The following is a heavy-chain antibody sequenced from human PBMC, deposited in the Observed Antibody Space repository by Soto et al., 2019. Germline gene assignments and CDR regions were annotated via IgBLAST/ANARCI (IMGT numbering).Heavy chain of an antibody. Sequence: PSETLSLTCTVSGGSINNYYWSWIRQPPGKGLEWIGYIYYSGSTSYDPSLKSRVTISVDTSKNQFSLKLSLKSDDTAIYYCARDRLRGYDSSGFYSWGQGTMVTVSS. CDR2: IYYSGST. J-gene: IGHJ4*02. D-gene: IGHD3-22*01. CDR3: ARDRLRGYDSSGFYS. CDR1: GGSINNYY. V-gene: IGHV4-59*01.